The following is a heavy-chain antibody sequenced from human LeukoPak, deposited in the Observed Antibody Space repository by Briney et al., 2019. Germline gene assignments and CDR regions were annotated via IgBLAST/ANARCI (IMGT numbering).Heavy chain of an antibody. CDR2: ISAYNGNT. CDR1: GYTFTSYG. Sequence: ASVKVSCKASGYTFTSYGISWVRQAPGQGLEWMGWISAYNGNTNYAQKLQGRVTMTTDTSTSTAYMELRSLRSDDTAVYYCARDLGGTHDYYFDYWGQGTLVTVSS. V-gene: IGHV1-18*01. CDR3: ARDLGGTHDYYFDY. J-gene: IGHJ4*02. D-gene: IGHD3-3*01.